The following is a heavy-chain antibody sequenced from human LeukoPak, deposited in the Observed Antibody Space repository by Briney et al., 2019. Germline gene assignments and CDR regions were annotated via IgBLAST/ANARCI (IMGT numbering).Heavy chain of an antibody. CDR1: GYTFTSYD. V-gene: IGHV1-8*02. Sequence: GASVKVSCKASGYTFTSYDIIWLRQATGQGLEWMGWMNPNNGNTGYVQKLQGRLTMTRDTSISTAYMELSSLRSEDTAAYYCARDLVDNACDFWGQGTLVTVSS. CDR2: MNPNNGNT. D-gene: IGHD2-8*01. CDR3: ARDLVDNACDF. J-gene: IGHJ4*02.